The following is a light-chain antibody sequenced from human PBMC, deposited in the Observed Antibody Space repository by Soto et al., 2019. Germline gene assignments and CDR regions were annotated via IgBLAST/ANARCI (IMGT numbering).Light chain of an antibody. CDR1: SSDVGGYNY. CDR2: DVS. J-gene: IGLJ1*01. V-gene: IGLV2-14*01. CDR3: SSYTSSSTHYV. Sequence: QSALTQPASVSGSPGQSITISCTGTSSDVGGYNYVSWYQQHPGKAPKFMIYDVSNRPSGVSTRFSGSKSGNTASLTISGLQAEDEADYYCSSYTSSSTHYVFGTGTKVTVL.